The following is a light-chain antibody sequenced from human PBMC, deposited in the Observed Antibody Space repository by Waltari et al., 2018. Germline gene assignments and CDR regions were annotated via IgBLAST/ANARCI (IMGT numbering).Light chain of an antibody. CDR2: DVS. Sequence: QSALTQPRSVSGSPGQSVTIPCSGTSRDVGGSNSVSWYQQRPGKAPTVVIYDVSRRPSGVPDRFTGSRSGNTATLTISGLQAEDEADYHCCSYAGTYTWLFGGGTKLTVL. J-gene: IGLJ3*02. V-gene: IGLV2-11*01. CDR3: CSYAGTYTWL. CDR1: SRDVGGSNS.